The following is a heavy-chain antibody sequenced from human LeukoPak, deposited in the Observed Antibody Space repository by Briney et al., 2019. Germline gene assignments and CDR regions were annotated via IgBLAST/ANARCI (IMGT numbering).Heavy chain of an antibody. CDR2: ISYDGSNK. Sequence: SGGSLRLSCAASGFTFSSYAMRWVRQAPGKGLEWVAVISYDGSNKYYADSVKGRFTISRDNSKNTLYLQMNSLRAEDTAVYYCARDEGYSGYDGVDYWGQGTLVTVSS. CDR1: GFTFSSYA. J-gene: IGHJ4*02. CDR3: ARDEGYSGYDGVDY. V-gene: IGHV3-30-3*01. D-gene: IGHD5-12*01.